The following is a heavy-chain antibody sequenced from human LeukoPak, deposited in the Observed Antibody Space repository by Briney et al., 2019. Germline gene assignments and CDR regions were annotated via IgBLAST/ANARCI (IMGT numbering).Heavy chain of an antibody. V-gene: IGHV1-18*01. CDR3: ARDPDYSSSWDA. CDR1: GYSFTSYG. CDR2: ISAYNGHT. Sequence: GASVMVSCKASGYSFTSYGITWVRQAPGQGLEWMGWISAYNGHTNYAQKFQGRVTMTTDTSTSTAYMELRSLRSDDTAVYYCARDPDYSSSWDAWGQGTLVTVSS. D-gene: IGHD6-13*01. J-gene: IGHJ5*02.